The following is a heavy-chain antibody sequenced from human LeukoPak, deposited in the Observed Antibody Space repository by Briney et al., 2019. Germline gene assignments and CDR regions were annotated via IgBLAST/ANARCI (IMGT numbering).Heavy chain of an antibody. CDR2: IIPIFGIA. Sequence: SVKVTCKASGGTFSSYAISWVRQAPGQGLEWMGRIIPIFGIANYAQKFQGRVTITADKSTSTAYMELSSLRSEDTAVYYCARASGYCSSTSCHDAFDIWGQGTMVTVSS. V-gene: IGHV1-69*04. D-gene: IGHD2-2*03. J-gene: IGHJ3*02. CDR1: GGTFSSYA. CDR3: ARASGYCSSTSCHDAFDI.